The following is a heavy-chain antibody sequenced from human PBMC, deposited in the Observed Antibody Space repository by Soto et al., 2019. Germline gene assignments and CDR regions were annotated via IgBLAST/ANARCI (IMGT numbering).Heavy chain of an antibody. J-gene: IGHJ6*02. D-gene: IGHD3-10*01. Sequence: PGGSLRLSCAASGFTFSSYGMHWVRQAPGKGLEWVAVISYDGSNKYYADSVKGRFTISRDNSKNTLYLQMNSLRAEDTAVYYCAKLSGGSGSYYKYYYYYGMDVWGQGTTVTVS. CDR3: AKLSGGSGSYYKYYYYYGMDV. CDR2: ISYDGSNK. CDR1: GFTFSSYG. V-gene: IGHV3-30*18.